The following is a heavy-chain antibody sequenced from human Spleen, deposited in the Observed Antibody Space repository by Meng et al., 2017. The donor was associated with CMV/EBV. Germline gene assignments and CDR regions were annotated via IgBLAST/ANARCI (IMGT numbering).Heavy chain of an antibody. CDR1: GGSISSGDYY. Sequence: QVQLRESGPGLVKPSQTLSLTCTVSGGSISSGDYYWSWIRQPPGKGLEWIGYIYYSGSTYYNPSLKSRVTISVDTSKNQFSLKLSSVTAADTAVYYCARDGGYHRAAGPYWGQGTLVTVSS. V-gene: IGHV4-30-4*08. CDR2: IYYSGST. J-gene: IGHJ4*02. CDR3: ARDGGYHRAAGPY. D-gene: IGHD2-15*01.